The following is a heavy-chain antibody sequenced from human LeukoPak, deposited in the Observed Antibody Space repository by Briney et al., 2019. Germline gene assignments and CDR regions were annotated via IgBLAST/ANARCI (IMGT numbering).Heavy chain of an antibody. Sequence: GGSLRLSCAASGFTFSNYGMSWVRQAPGKGLEWVSTISGSGDTTYYADSVKGRFTISRDNSKNTLYLQMNSLRAEDTAVYYCARTDIAVAGPFFDYWGQGTLVTVSS. CDR1: GFTFSNYG. CDR2: ISGSGDTT. CDR3: ARTDIAVAGPFFDY. J-gene: IGHJ4*02. V-gene: IGHV3-23*01. D-gene: IGHD6-19*01.